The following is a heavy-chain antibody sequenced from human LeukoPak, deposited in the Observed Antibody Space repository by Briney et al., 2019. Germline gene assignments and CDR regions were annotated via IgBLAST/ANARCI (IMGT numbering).Heavy chain of an antibody. CDR1: GGSISSSSYY. CDR2: IYYSGST. V-gene: IGHV4-39*01. Sequence: SETLSLTCTVSGGSISSSSYYWGWIRQPPGKGLEWIGSIYYSGSTYYNPSLKSRVTISVDTSKNQFSLKLSSVTAADTAVYYCARHANEWVFDYWGQGTLVTVSS. CDR3: ARHANEWVFDY. J-gene: IGHJ4*02. D-gene: IGHD4/OR15-4a*01.